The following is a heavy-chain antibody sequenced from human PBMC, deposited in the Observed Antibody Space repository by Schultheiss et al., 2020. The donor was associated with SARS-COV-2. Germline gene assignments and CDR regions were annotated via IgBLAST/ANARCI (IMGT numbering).Heavy chain of an antibody. J-gene: IGHJ5*02. D-gene: IGHD1-7*01. V-gene: IGHV4-59*12. CDR2: IYYSGST. Sequence: SETLSLTCTVSGGSISSYYWSWIRQPPGKGLEWIGYIYYSGSTYYNPSLKSRVTISVDTSKNQFSLKLNSVTPEDTAVYYCARVNFNWNYVGNWFDPWGQGTLVTVSS. CDR1: GGSISSYY. CDR3: ARVNFNWNYVGNWFDP.